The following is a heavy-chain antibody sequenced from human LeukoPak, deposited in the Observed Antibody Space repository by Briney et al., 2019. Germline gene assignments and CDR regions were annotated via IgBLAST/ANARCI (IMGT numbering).Heavy chain of an antibody. J-gene: IGHJ6*03. Sequence: PSETLSLTCAVYGGSFSGYYWSWIRQPPGKGLEWIGEINHSGSTNYNPSLKSRVTISVDTSKNQFSLKLSSVTAADTAVYYCARADYSSTWSHDYYYMDVWGKGTTVTVSS. CDR3: ARADYSSTWSHDYYYMDV. D-gene: IGHD6-13*01. CDR1: GGSFSGYY. CDR2: INHSGST. V-gene: IGHV4-34*01.